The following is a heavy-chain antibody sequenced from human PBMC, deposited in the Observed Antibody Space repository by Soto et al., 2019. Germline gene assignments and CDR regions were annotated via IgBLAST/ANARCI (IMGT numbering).Heavy chain of an antibody. CDR2: IYPGDSDT. J-gene: IGHJ4*02. Sequence: PGESLKISCKGSRYSFTSYWIGWVRQMPGKGLEWMGLIYPGDSDTRYSPSFQGQVTISADKSISTAYLQWSSLKASDTAMYYCARFPYCSSTSCYPGGIDYWGQGTLVTVSS. CDR1: RYSFTSYW. V-gene: IGHV5-51*01. CDR3: ARFPYCSSTSCYPGGIDY. D-gene: IGHD2-2*01.